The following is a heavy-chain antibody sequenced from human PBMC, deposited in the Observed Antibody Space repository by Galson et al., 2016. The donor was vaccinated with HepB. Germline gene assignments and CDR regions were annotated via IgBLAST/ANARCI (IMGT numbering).Heavy chain of an antibody. CDR2: TYCRSKWYN. D-gene: IGHD3-10*01. V-gene: IGHV6-1*01. Sequence: CAISGDSVSSNNAAWNWIRQSPSRGLEWLGRTYCRSKWYNDYAVSVKSRITVNPDTSKNQFSLHLNSVTPEDTAVYYCARAWGRGRYYYSSGNLNLVGGLDVWGQGTTVTVYS. CDR1: GDSVSSNNAA. J-gene: IGHJ6*02. CDR3: ARAWGRGRYYYSSGNLNLVGGLDV.